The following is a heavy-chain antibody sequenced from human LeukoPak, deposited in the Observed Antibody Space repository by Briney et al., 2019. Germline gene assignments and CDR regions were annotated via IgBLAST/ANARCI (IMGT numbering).Heavy chain of an antibody. D-gene: IGHD6-13*01. J-gene: IGHJ4*02. Sequence: SQTLSLTCAISGDSVSSNSAVWNWIRQSPSRGLEWLGRAYYRSKWYNDHAVSVKSRITINPDTSKNQFSLKLSSVTAADTAVYYCARRAAAGYFDYWGQGTLVTVSS. CDR2: AYYRSKWYN. CDR1: GDSVSSNSAV. V-gene: IGHV6-1*01. CDR3: ARRAAAGYFDY.